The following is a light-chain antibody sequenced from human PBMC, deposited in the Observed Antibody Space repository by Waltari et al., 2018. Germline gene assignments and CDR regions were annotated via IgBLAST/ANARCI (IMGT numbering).Light chain of an antibody. V-gene: IGLV4-69*01. Sequence: QLVLTQSPSASASLGASVKLTCTLSSGHINNVIAWLPQRPEKGPRYLMKVNSDGSHNKGDEIPDRFSGSSSGAGRYLTIASLQSEDEADYFCQTGGHGTWVFGGGTKLTVL. CDR1: SGHINNV. J-gene: IGLJ3*02. CDR3: QTGGHGTWV. CDR2: VNSDGSH.